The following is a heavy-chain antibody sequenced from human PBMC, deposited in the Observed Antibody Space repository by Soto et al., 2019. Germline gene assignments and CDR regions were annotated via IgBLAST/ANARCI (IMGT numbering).Heavy chain of an antibody. Sequence: GASVKVSCKASGYTFTGYYMHWVRQAPGQGLEWMGWINPNSGGTNYAQKFQGRVTMTRDTSISTAYIELSRLRSDDTAVYYCANTTAMVPYYYGMDFWGKGTTVTLPS. CDR2: INPNSGGT. V-gene: IGHV1-2*02. CDR1: GYTFTGYY. D-gene: IGHD5-18*01. CDR3: ANTTAMVPYYYGMDF. J-gene: IGHJ6*04.